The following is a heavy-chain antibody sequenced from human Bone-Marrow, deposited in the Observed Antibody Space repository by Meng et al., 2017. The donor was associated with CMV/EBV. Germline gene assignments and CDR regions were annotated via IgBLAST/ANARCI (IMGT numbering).Heavy chain of an antibody. D-gene: IGHD6-13*01. CDR2: ISPIFGTA. J-gene: IGHJ4*03. CDR3: ASLDGAAGSGY. V-gene: IGHV1-69*05. Sequence: SVKVSCKASGGTFSSYAISWVRQAPGQGLEWMGGISPIFGTANYAQKFQGRVTITTDESTSTAYMELSSLRSEDTAVYDCASLDGAAGSGYWGQGTLVTVSS. CDR1: GGTFSSYA.